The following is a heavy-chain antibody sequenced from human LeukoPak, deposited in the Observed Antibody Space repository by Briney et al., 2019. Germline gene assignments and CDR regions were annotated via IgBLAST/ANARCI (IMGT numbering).Heavy chain of an antibody. J-gene: IGHJ6*02. Sequence: HPGRSLRLSCAASGFTFSSYAMHWVRQAPGKGLEWVAVISYDGSNKYYADSVKGRFTISRDNSKNTLYLQMNSLRAEDTAVYYCAGDLDSYYYGMDVWGQGTTVTVSS. CDR3: AGDLDSYYYGMDV. CDR2: ISYDGSNK. CDR1: GFTFSSYA. V-gene: IGHV3-30-3*01. D-gene: IGHD3-9*01.